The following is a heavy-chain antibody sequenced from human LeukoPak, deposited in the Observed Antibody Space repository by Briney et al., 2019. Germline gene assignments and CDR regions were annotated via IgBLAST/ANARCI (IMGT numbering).Heavy chain of an antibody. J-gene: IGHJ5*02. CDR1: GGSISSYY. Sequence: PSGTLSLTCTVSGGSISSYYWSWIRQSPGKGLEWIGHIFYTGRTNYNPSLKSRVTISIDTSKTQFSLKLSSVTAADTAVYYCARRGHVLLWFGELSRFDPWGQGTLVTVSS. CDR2: IFYTGRT. V-gene: IGHV4-59*08. CDR3: ARRGHVLLWFGELSRFDP. D-gene: IGHD3-10*01.